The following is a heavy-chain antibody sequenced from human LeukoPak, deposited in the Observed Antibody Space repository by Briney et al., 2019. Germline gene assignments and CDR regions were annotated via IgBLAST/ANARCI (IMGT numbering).Heavy chain of an antibody. CDR2: IYSGGST. Sequence: GGSLRLSCAASGFTVGSNYMSWVRQAPGKGLEWVSVIYSGGSTYYADSVKGRFTISRDNSKNTLYLQMNSLRPEDTAVYYCARVGYSSGWYRQWGQGTLITVSS. CDR1: GFTVGSNY. CDR3: ARVGYSSGWYRQ. J-gene: IGHJ4*02. V-gene: IGHV3-66*01. D-gene: IGHD6-19*01.